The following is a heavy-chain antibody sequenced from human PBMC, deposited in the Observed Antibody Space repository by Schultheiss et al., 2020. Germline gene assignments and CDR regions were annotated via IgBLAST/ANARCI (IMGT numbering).Heavy chain of an antibody. CDR3: ARAEDYSSGWYPTYYFDY. V-gene: IGHV4-59*01. Sequence: SETLSLTCTVSGGSINSFYWSWFRQPPGRGLEWIGYIYYSGSTNYNPSLKSRVTISVDTSKNQFSLKLSSVTAADTAVYYCARAEDYSSGWYPTYYFDYWGQGTLVTGS. CDR1: GGSINSFY. CDR2: IYYSGST. J-gene: IGHJ4*02. D-gene: IGHD6-19*01.